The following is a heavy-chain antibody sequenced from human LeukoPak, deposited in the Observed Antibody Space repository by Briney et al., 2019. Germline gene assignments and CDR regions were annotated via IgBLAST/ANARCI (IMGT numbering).Heavy chain of an antibody. CDR1: GASISSNSYF. Sequence: SQTLSLTCTVSGASISSNSYFWSWIRQPAGKGLEWMGRIYNSGITNYNPSLQSRLTISLDTSKNQFSLNLTSVTAADTAVHYCARVSRFWSGPFIDFWGQGTLVTVSS. J-gene: IGHJ4*02. V-gene: IGHV4-61*02. CDR2: IYNSGIT. D-gene: IGHD3-3*01. CDR3: ARVSRFWSGPFIDF.